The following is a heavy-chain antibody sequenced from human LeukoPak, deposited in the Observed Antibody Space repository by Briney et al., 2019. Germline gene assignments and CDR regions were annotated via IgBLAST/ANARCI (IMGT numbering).Heavy chain of an antibody. D-gene: IGHD5/OR15-5a*01. CDR3: ARHSVGSPHYFDY. CDR2: IFYSGSA. CDR1: GGSISPYY. V-gene: IGHV4-59*08. J-gene: IGHJ4*02. Sequence: SETLSLTCAVSGGSISPYYWSWIRQPPGKELEWIAFIFYSGSAHYNPSLTSRVTISVDTSKNQFSLRLTSVTAADTAVYYCARHSVGSPHYFDYWGQGTPVTVSS.